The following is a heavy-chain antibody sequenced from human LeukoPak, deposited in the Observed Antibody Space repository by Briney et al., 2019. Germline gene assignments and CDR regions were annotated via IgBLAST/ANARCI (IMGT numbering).Heavy chain of an antibody. CDR1: GFTFSAYA. CDR3: AKARLRNDAFDI. J-gene: IGHJ3*02. D-gene: IGHD4-17*01. Sequence: GGSLRLSCEASGFTFSAYAMTWVRQAPGKGLEWVSSIGSDNKPHYSESVKGRFAISRDNSKSMLFLQLNSLRAEDTALYYCAKARLRNDAFDIWGQGTRVTVSS. V-gene: IGHV3-23*05. CDR2: IGSDNKP.